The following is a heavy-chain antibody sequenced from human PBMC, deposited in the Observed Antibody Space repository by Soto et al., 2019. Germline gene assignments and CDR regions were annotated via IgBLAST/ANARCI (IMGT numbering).Heavy chain of an antibody. D-gene: IGHD3-22*01. V-gene: IGHV4-30-2*01. CDR2: IYHSGST. CDR1: GGSISSGGYS. CDR3: ASGRGSGYFY. Sequence: QLPLQESGSGLVKPSQTLSLTCAVSGGSISSGGYSWSWIRQPPGKGLEWIGYIYHSGSTYYNPSLKSRVTISVDRSKNQFSLKLSSVTAADTAVYYCASGRGSGYFYWGQGTLVTVSS. J-gene: IGHJ4*02.